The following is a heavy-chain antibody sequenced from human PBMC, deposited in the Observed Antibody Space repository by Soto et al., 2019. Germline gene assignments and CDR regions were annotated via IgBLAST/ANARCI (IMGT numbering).Heavy chain of an antibody. J-gene: IGHJ6*02. D-gene: IGHD3-10*01. CDR2: IDPIGGRV. CDR1: GPTVTSYY. Sequence: QLQLVQSGAEVRKPGASVRVPCKESGPTVTSYYVHWVRQPPGQGLEWTGVIDPIGGRVSYAERFQGRVPLTTDTSTNTVHMELSSLRSEDTAVYYCARGAVGLVARGFGMDIWGQGTTVTVSS. CDR3: ARGAVGLVARGFGMDI. V-gene: IGHV1-46*01.